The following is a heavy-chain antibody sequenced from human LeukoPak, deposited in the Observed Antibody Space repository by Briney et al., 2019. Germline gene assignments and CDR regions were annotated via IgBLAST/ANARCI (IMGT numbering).Heavy chain of an antibody. CDR2: ISYDGSNK. CDR3: AKAILGYCSSTSCPMDV. D-gene: IGHD2-2*01. V-gene: IGHV3-30*18. Sequence: GGSLRLSCAASGFTFGTSGMHWVRQAPGKGLEWVAVISYDGSNKYYADSVKGRFTISRDNSKNTLYLQMNSLRAEDTAVYYCAKAILGYCSSTSCPMDVWGQGTTVTVSS. J-gene: IGHJ6*02. CDR1: GFTFGTSG.